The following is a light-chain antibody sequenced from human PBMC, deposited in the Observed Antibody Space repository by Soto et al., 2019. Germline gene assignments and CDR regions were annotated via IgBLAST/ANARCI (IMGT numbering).Light chain of an antibody. CDR2: DVS. CDR1: SSDVGGYNY. CDR3: CSYAGSYTVV. Sequence: QPVLTQPRSVSGSPGQSVTISCTGTSSDVGGYNYVSWYQQHPGKAPKLMFYDVSKRPSGVPDRFSGSKSGNTASLTISGLQAEDEADYYCCSYAGSYTVVFGGGAKLTVL. J-gene: IGLJ2*01. V-gene: IGLV2-11*01.